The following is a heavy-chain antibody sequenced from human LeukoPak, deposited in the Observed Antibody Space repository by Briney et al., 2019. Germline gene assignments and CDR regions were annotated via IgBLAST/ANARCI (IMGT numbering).Heavy chain of an antibody. J-gene: IGHJ4*02. Sequence: ASVKVSCKVSGYTLTELSMHWVRQAPGKGLEWMGGFDPEGGETIYAQKFQGRVTMTEDTSTDTAYMELSSLRSEDTAVYYCATGPPRPKAAGPFDYWGQGTLVTVSS. CDR1: GYTLTELS. D-gene: IGHD2-15*01. CDR2: FDPEGGET. CDR3: ATGPPRPKAAGPFDY. V-gene: IGHV1-24*01.